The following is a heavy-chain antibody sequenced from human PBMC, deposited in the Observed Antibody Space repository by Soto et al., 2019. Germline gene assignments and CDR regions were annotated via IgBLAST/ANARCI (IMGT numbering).Heavy chain of an antibody. CDR1: GGSISTYY. Sequence: PSETLSLTCTVSGGSISTYYWGWIRQPPGKGLEWIGYIYYSGSTNYNPSLKSRVTISVDTSNNHFSLKLSSVTAADTAVYYCARPYSSGWYAAFDIWGQGTMVTVSS. J-gene: IGHJ3*02. CDR3: ARPYSSGWYAAFDI. V-gene: IGHV4-59*08. D-gene: IGHD6-19*01. CDR2: IYYSGST.